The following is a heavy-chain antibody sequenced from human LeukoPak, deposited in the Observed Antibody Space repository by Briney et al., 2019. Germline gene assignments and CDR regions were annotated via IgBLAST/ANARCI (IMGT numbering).Heavy chain of an antibody. CDR3: AMASNDTSGYPPLDY. CDR2: FYYSGDT. CDR1: GGSISSGGYY. D-gene: IGHD3-22*01. J-gene: IGHJ4*02. Sequence: KPSETLSLTCTVSGGSISSGGYYWSWIRQHPRKGLEWIGYFYYSGDTYYSPSFKTRVTISVDTSKNQVSLELISVTAADTAVYYCAMASNDTSGYPPLDYWGQGTLVTVSS. V-gene: IGHV4-31*03.